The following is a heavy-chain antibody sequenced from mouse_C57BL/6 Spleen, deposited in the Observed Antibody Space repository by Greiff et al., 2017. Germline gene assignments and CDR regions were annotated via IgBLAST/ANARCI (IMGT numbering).Heavy chain of an antibody. CDR3: ARNDGSSLAVFDY. V-gene: IGHV1-22*01. Sequence: EVQLQQSGPELVKPGASVKMSCKASGYTFTDYNMHWVKQSHGKSLEWIGYINPNNGGTSYNQKFKGKATLTVNKSSSTAYMEIRSLTSEDSAVYDCARNDGSSLAVFDYWGQGTTLTVSS. D-gene: IGHD1-1*01. CDR1: GYTFTDYN. J-gene: IGHJ2*01. CDR2: INPNNGGT.